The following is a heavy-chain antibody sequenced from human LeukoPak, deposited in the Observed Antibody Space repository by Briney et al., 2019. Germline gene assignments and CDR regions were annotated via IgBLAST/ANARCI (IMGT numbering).Heavy chain of an antibody. D-gene: IGHD4-17*01. CDR3: ARDHLTAYGDDAFDI. V-gene: IGHV1-69*05. CDR2: IIPIFCTA. CDR1: GGTFSSYA. Sequence: EASVKVSCKASGGTFSSYAISWVRQAPGQGLEWMGGIIPIFCTANYAHKFQGRAMITTDESTSKASIAASRLRSEDTAVYYCARDHLTAYGDDAFDIWGQGTMVTVSS. J-gene: IGHJ3*02.